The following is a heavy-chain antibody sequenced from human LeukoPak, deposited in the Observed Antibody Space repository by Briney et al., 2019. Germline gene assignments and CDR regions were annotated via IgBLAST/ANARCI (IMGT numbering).Heavy chain of an antibody. J-gene: IGHJ4*02. CDR3: ARTMTYYYDSSGYYTDY. V-gene: IGHV1-18*01. Sequence: ASVKVSCKASGYTFTSYGISWVRQAPGQRLEWMGWISAYNGNTNYAQKLQGRVTMTTDTSTSTAYMELRSLRSDDTAVYYCARTMTYYYDSSGYYTDYWGQGTLVTVSS. CDR1: GYTFTSYG. D-gene: IGHD3-22*01. CDR2: ISAYNGNT.